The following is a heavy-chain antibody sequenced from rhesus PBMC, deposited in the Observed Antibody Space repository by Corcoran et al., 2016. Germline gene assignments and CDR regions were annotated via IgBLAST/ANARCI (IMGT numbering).Heavy chain of an antibody. CDR2: ITYRGST. CDR1: GSSISRGYY. V-gene: IGHV4-122*02. D-gene: IGHD6-31*01. CDR3: ARDLRSSGSGAFDF. Sequence: QVQLQESGPGLVKPSATLSLPCAVSGSSISRGYYWSWIRKPPGKGLEWIGYITYRGSTSYNPSLKSLVTISRDTSKNQFSLKLSAVTAADTAVYYCARDLRSSGSGAFDFWGQGLRVTVSS. J-gene: IGHJ3*01.